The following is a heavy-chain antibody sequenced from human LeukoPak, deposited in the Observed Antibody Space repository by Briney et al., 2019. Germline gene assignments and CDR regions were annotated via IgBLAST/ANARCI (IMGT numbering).Heavy chain of an antibody. CDR2: IYPGDSAT. D-gene: IGHD2-21*02. CDR3: ARHGDGAYCGGDCYFGY. V-gene: IGHV5-51*01. CDR1: GYSFTSYW. Sequence: GESLKISCEGSGYSFTSYWIGWVRQMPGKGLEWMGIIYPGDSATRYSPSFQGQVTISADKSISTAYLQWSSLKASDTAMYYCARHGDGAYCGGDCYFGYWGQGTLVTVSS. J-gene: IGHJ4*02.